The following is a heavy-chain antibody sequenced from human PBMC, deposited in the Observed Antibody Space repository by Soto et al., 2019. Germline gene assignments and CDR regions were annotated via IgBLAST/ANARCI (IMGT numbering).Heavy chain of an antibody. D-gene: IGHD3-22*01. V-gene: IGHV1-69*02. CDR3: VERDSSGRTVDY. J-gene: IGHJ4*02. CDR2: IIPILGIA. CDR1: GGTFSSYT. Sequence: ASVKVSCKASGGTFSSYTISWVRQAPGQGLEWMGRIIPILGIANYAQKFQGRVTITADKSTSTAYMELSSLRSEDTAVYYCVERDSSGRTVDYWGQGTLVTVSS.